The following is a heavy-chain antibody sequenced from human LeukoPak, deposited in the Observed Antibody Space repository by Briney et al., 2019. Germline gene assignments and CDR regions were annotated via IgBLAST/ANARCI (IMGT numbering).Heavy chain of an antibody. CDR2: ISSSSSYT. CDR1: GFTFSDYY. V-gene: IGHV3-11*06. CDR3: ARSVSLDYFDY. J-gene: IGHJ4*02. Sequence: GGSLRLSRAASGFTFSDYYMSRIRQAPGKGLEWVSYISSSSSYTNYADSVKGRFTISRDNAKNSLYLQMNSLRAEDTAVYYCARSVSLDYFDYWGQGTLVTVSS.